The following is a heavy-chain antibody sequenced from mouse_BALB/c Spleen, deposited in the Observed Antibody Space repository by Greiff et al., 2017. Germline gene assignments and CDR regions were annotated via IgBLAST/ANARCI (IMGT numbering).Heavy chain of an antibody. V-gene: IGHV5-17*02. D-gene: IGHD2-14*01. J-gene: IGHJ4*01. CDR3: AKGGGVRRNYAMDY. Sequence: EVKLVESGGGLVQPGGSRKLSCAASGFTFSSFGMHWVRQAPEKGLEWVAYISSGSSTIYYADTVKGRFTISRDNPKNTLFLQMTSLRSEDTAMYYCAKGGGVRRNYAMDYWGQGTSVTVSS. CDR1: GFTFSSFG. CDR2: ISSGSSTI.